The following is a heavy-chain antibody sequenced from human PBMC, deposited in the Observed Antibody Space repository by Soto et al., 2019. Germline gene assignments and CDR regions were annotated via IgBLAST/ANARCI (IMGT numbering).Heavy chain of an antibody. J-gene: IGHJ6*02. D-gene: IGHD2-15*01. Sequence: QVQLVQSGAEVKKPGSSVKVSCKASGGTFSSYAISWVRQAPGQGLEWMGGIIPIFGTANYAQKFQGRVTITADESTSTAYKELSSLRSEDTAVYYCARDRYCSGGSCYLPLDVWGQGTTVTVSS. V-gene: IGHV1-69*12. CDR3: ARDRYCSGGSCYLPLDV. CDR1: GGTFSSYA. CDR2: IIPIFGTA.